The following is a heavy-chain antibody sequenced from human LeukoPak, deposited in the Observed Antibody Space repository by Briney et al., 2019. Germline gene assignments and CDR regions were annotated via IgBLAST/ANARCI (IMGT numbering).Heavy chain of an antibody. CDR2: ISSSSSYI. CDR3: ALHLRRGSYWGDDY. Sequence: GGSLRLSCAASGFTFSSYSMNWVRQAPGKGLEWVSSISSSSSYIYYADSVKGRFTISRDNAKNSLYLQMNSLRAEDTAVYYCALHLRRGSYWGDDYWGQGTLVTVSS. D-gene: IGHD1-26*01. J-gene: IGHJ4*02. V-gene: IGHV3-21*04. CDR1: GFTFSSYS.